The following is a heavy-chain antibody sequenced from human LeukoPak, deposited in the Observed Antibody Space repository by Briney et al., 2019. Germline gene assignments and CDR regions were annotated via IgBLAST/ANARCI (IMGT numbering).Heavy chain of an antibody. CDR3: AVGYSYGFMDV. Sequence: PSETLSLTCTVSGYSISSGYYWGWIRQPPGKGLEWIGSIYHSGRTFYNPSLKSRVTISVDTSKNQFSLKLTSVTAADTAVYYCAVGYSYGFMDVWGKGTTVTVSS. CDR2: IYHSGRT. CDR1: GYSISSGYY. J-gene: IGHJ6*04. D-gene: IGHD5-18*01. V-gene: IGHV4-38-2*02.